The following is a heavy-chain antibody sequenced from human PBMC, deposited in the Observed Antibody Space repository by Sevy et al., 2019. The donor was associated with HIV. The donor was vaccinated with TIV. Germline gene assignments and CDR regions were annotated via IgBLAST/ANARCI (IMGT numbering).Heavy chain of an antibody. D-gene: IGHD3-10*01. Sequence: SETLSLTCAVYGGSFSGYYWSWIRQPPGKGLEWIGEINHSGSTNYNPSLKSRVTISVDTSKNQFSLKLSSVTAADTAVYYCAKNAGRYGMDVWGQGTMVTVSS. CDR3: AKNAGRYGMDV. V-gene: IGHV4-34*01. J-gene: IGHJ6*02. CDR1: GGSFSGYY. CDR2: INHSGST.